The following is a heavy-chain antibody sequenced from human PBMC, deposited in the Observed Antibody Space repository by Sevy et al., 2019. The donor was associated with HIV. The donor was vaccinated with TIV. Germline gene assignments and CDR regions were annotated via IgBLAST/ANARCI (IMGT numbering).Heavy chain of an antibody. CDR1: GFSLSTSGVG. D-gene: IGHD2-8*01. CDR3: AHRRDDTVVMVYGDFDY. CDR2: IYWDDDK. V-gene: IGHV2-5*02. J-gene: IGHJ4*02. Sequence: KQSGPTLVNPTQTLTLTCTFSGFSLSTSGVGVGWIRQPPGKALEWLALIYWDDDKRYSPSLKNRLTITKDTSKNQVVLTMTNMDPVDTATYYCAHRRDDTVVMVYGDFDYWGQGTLVTVSS.